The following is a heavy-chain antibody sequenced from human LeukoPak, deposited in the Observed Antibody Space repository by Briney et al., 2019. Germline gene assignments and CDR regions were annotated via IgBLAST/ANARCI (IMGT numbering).Heavy chain of an antibody. CDR1: GFIFSSNA. J-gene: IGHJ6*02. CDR2: VNSDGSST. V-gene: IGHV3-74*01. CDR3: ARGRYYGMDV. Sequence: GGSLRLSCAASGFIFSSNAMSWVRQAPGKGLVWVSRVNSDGSSTTYADSVKGRFTISRDNAKNTLYLQMNSLRAEDTAVYYCARGRYYGMDVWGQGTTVTVSS.